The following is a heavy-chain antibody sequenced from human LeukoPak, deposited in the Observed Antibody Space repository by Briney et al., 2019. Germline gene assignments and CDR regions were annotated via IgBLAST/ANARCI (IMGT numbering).Heavy chain of an antibody. V-gene: IGHV3-9*01. CDR3: AAEYSTSSAAFNI. CDR1: GFPFGNYG. CDR2: ISWNSGTI. D-gene: IGHD2/OR15-2a*01. Sequence: GGSLRLSCAASGFPFGNYGMQWVRQVPGKGLDWVAGISWNSGTIRYADSVRGRFTISRDNAKNSVYLQMTGLRAGDTALYYCAAEYSTSSAAFNIWGRGTLVTV. J-gene: IGHJ3*02.